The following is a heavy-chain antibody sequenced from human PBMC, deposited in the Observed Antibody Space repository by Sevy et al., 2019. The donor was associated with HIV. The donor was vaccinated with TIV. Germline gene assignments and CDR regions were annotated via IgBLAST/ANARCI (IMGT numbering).Heavy chain of an antibody. V-gene: IGHV4-59*01. Sequence: SETLSLTCTVSGGSISSYYWSWIRQPPGKGLEWIGYIYYSGSTNYNPSLKSRVTISVDTSKNQFSLKLSSMTAADTAVYYCARGGPSGYYFDYWGQGTLVTVSS. CDR1: GGSISSYY. D-gene: IGHD3-22*01. J-gene: IGHJ4*02. CDR3: ARGGPSGYYFDY. CDR2: IYYSGST.